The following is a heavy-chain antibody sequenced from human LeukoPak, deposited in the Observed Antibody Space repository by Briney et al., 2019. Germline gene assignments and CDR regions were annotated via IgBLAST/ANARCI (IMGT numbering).Heavy chain of an antibody. CDR3: AKDAKYYDILTGYSDAFDI. V-gene: IGHV3-30-3*01. Sequence: GGSLRLSCAASGFTFSAFAIHWVRQAPGKGLEWVAVISFDGSNKQYADSVKGRFTISRDNSNNTLSLQMNSLRAEDTAVYYCAKDAKYYDILTGYSDAFDIWGQGTMVTVSS. D-gene: IGHD3-9*01. CDR1: GFTFSAFA. J-gene: IGHJ3*02. CDR2: ISFDGSNK.